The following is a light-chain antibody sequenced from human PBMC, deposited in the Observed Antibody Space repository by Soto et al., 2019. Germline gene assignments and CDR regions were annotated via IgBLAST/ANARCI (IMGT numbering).Light chain of an antibody. J-gene: IGKJ1*01. CDR3: QQYGSSPWT. CDR1: QSVSSSY. V-gene: IGKV3-20*01. Sequence: ECVLTQYPGTLSFSPGERATLSCRASQSVSSSYLAWFQQKPGQAPRLLIYGASSRATGIPDRFSGSGSGTDFTLTISRLEPEDFAVYYCQQYGSSPWTFGQGTKVDIK. CDR2: GAS.